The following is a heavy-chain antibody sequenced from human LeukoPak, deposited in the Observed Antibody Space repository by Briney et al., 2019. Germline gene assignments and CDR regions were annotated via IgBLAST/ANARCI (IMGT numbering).Heavy chain of an antibody. CDR3: AKGNSGYYFDY. J-gene: IGHJ4*02. CDR1: GFTVSSNY. CDR2: IYSGGST. V-gene: IGHV3-53*01. D-gene: IGHD3-22*01. Sequence: GGSLRLSCAASGFTVSSNYMSWVRQAPGKGLEWVSVIYSGGSTYYADSVKGRFTISRDNPKNTLYLQMNSLRAEDTAVYYCAKGNSGYYFDYWGQGSLVTVSS.